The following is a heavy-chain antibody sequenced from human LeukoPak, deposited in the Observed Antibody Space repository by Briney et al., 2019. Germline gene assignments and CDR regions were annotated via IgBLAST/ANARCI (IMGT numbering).Heavy chain of an antibody. Sequence: GASVKVSCKASGYTFTGYYMHWVRQAPGQGLKWMGRINPNSGGTNYAQKFQGRVTMTRDTSISTAYMELRSLRSDDTAVYYCARAHDYYDSSGYSTSIFDYWGQGTLVTVSS. J-gene: IGHJ4*02. CDR2: INPNSGGT. CDR1: GYTFTGYY. V-gene: IGHV1-2*06. CDR3: ARAHDYYDSSGYSTSIFDY. D-gene: IGHD3-22*01.